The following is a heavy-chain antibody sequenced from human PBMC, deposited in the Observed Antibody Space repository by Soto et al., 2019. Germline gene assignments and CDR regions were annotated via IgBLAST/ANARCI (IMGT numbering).Heavy chain of an antibody. V-gene: IGHV3-74*01. CDR2: IKGDGSRI. CDR3: ARGIPGYYGKDV. Sequence: EVQLVESGGGLVQPGGSLRLSCAASGFTFSNYWIHWVRRAPGKGLVWVSRIKGDGSRIDYADSVKGRFTISRDNAKNTVYVQMNSLGDEDAAVYYCARGIPGYYGKDVWGQGTTVTVSS. D-gene: IGHD2-2*02. J-gene: IGHJ6*01. CDR1: GFTFSNYW.